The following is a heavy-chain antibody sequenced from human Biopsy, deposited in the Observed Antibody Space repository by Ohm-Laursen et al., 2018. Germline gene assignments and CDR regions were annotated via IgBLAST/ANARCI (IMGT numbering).Heavy chain of an antibody. CDR3: VGGQRGPPIGVTVPGDAFDI. CDR1: GVTFDTYA. Sequence: SVKVSCKTSGVTFDTYAFGWVRQAPGQGLEWMGGRIPYFNTIYYARNFQDRAVITADRAARTTDMQLSGLRPDDTAVYYCVGGQRGPPIGVTVPGDAFDIWGPGTMVTVSP. J-gene: IGHJ3*02. CDR2: RIPYFNTI. D-gene: IGHD2/OR15-2a*01. V-gene: IGHV1-69*13.